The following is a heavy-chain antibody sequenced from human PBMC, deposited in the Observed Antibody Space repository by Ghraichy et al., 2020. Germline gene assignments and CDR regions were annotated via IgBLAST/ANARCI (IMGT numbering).Heavy chain of an antibody. V-gene: IGHV3-23*01. Sequence: GESLNISCAASGFTFSSYAMSWVRQAPGKGLEWVSAISGSGGSTYYADSVKGRFTISRDNSKNTLYLQMNSLRAEDTAVYYCAKLKYSGNYWGQGTLVTVSS. J-gene: IGHJ4*02. CDR2: ISGSGGST. D-gene: IGHD6-6*01. CDR1: GFTFSSYA. CDR3: AKLKYSGNY.